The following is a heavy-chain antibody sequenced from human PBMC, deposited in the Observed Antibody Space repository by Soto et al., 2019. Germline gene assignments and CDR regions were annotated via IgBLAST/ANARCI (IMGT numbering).Heavy chain of an antibody. CDR3: AGRLTTAASLDY. D-gene: IGHD3-16*01. CDR1: GLSVSNNH. V-gene: IGHV3-53*01. CDR2: IHGGGST. J-gene: IGHJ4*02. Sequence: VQLVESGGGLIQPGGSLRLSCAASGLSVSNNHMTWVRQAAGKGLEWVSLIHGGGSTYYADSVKGRFTISRDNSKNTLYLQMDSLRAEDTAIYYCAGRLTTAASLDYWGQGTLATVSS.